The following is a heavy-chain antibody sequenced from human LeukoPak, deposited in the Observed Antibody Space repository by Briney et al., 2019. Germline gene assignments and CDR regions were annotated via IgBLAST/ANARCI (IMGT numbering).Heavy chain of an antibody. Sequence: SETLSLTCTVSGGSISSYYWSWIRQPPGKGLEWIGYIYYSGSTNYNPSLKSRVTISVDTSKNQFSLKLSSVTAADTAVYYCARAVVPAAIGGVYYFDYWGQGTLVTVSS. J-gene: IGHJ4*02. CDR3: ARAVVPAAIGGVYYFDY. CDR1: GGSISSYY. V-gene: IGHV4-59*01. D-gene: IGHD2-2*01. CDR2: IYYSGST.